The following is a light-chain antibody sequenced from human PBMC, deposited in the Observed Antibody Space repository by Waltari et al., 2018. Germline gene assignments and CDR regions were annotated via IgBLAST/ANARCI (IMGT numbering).Light chain of an antibody. V-gene: IGLV2-23*02. CDR2: GVN. Sequence: QSTLTQPASVSGSLGQSITISCIGTSGDVGNYNLFSWYQQHPGKAPKFMIYGVNKRPSGVSNLFPGSKSGNTASLTISGLQGEDEAIYFCSSYAAYNTVIFGGGTKVTVL. J-gene: IGLJ2*01. CDR3: SSYAAYNTVI. CDR1: SGDVGNYNL.